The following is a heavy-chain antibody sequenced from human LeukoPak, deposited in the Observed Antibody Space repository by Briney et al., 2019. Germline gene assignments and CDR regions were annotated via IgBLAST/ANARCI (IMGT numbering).Heavy chain of an antibody. CDR2: IYWDDDK. J-gene: IGHJ5*02. D-gene: IGHD3-10*01. CDR1: GFSLSTSGVG. Sequence: SGPTLVNPTQTLTLTCTFSGFSLSTSGVGVGWIRQPPGKALEWLALIYWDDDKRYSPSLKSRLTITNDTSKNQVVITMTNMAPVDPATYYCELPGEFAGFDTWGQGTQVTVSS. CDR3: ELPGEFAGFDT. V-gene: IGHV2-5*02.